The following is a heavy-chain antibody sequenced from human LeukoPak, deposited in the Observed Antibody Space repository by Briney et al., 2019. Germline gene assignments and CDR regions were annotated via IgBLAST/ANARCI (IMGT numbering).Heavy chain of an antibody. CDR1: GFTFSSYW. J-gene: IGHJ4*02. CDR3: AKGNYHDSSGDSLFDC. Sequence: PGGSLRLSCAASGFTFSSYWMSWVRQAPGKGLEWVANIKQDGSEKYYVDSVKGRFTISRDNAKNSLYLQMNSLRAEDTAVYYCAKGNYHDSSGDSLFDCWGQGTLVTVSS. D-gene: IGHD3-22*01. CDR2: IKQDGSEK. V-gene: IGHV3-7*01.